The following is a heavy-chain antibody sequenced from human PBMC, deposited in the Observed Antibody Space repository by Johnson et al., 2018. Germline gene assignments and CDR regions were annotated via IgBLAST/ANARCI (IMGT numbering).Heavy chain of an antibody. V-gene: IGHV1-69*01. Sequence: QVQLVESGAEVKKXGSSVKVXCKASGGTFSSYAISWVRQAPGQGLEWMGGIIPIFGTATYAQKFQGRVTLTADESTSTAYRELSRLRSEDTAGYYCARVGSDVDRSLYNWFDPWGQGTLVTVSS. D-gene: IGHD6-19*01. CDR2: IIPIFGTA. J-gene: IGHJ5*02. CDR3: ARVGSDVDRSLYNWFDP. CDR1: GGTFSSYA.